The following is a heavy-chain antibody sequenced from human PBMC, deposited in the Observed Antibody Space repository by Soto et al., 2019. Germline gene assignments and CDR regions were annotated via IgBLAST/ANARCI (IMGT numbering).Heavy chain of an antibody. CDR1: GDSITAYY. CDR3: ARHQGYYGPPSWVDP. D-gene: IGHD3-10*01. J-gene: IGHJ5*02. CDR2: IYYSGST. V-gene: IGHV4-59*08. Sequence: ETLSLTCTVSGDSITAYYWSWIRQPPGKGLEWIGYIYYSGSTNYNPSLKSRVTISVDTSKNQFSLKLSSVTAADTAVYYCARHQGYYGPPSWVDPWGHGTLVTVSS.